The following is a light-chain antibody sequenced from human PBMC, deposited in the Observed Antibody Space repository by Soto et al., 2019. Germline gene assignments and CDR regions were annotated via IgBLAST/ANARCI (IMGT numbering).Light chain of an antibody. J-gene: IGKJ2*01. CDR3: HQYDDGPYT. Sequence: ETVWTQSQATLSLSPGERATLSCRASQSVSSNVAWYQQIPGQTPRLLIYGASTRATGIPVRFSGSGSGTEFTLTISSLQSEDFAVYYCHQYDDGPYTFGQGTKVDIK. V-gene: IGKV3-15*01. CDR1: QSVSSN. CDR2: GAS.